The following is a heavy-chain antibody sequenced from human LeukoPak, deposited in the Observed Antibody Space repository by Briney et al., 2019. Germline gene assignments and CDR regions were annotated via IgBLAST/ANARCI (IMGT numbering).Heavy chain of an antibody. J-gene: IGHJ3*02. CDR3: AKDSGELLYGDAFDI. D-gene: IGHD3-10*01. CDR2: MSYDGSTK. Sequence: PGGSLRLSCAASGFIFRTYGMHWARQAPGKGLEWVAVMSYDGSTKYYGDPVKGRFTISRDNSKNMLYLQMNSLRAEDTAVYYCAKDSGELLYGDAFDIWGQGTMVRVSS. CDR1: GFIFRTYG. V-gene: IGHV3-30*18.